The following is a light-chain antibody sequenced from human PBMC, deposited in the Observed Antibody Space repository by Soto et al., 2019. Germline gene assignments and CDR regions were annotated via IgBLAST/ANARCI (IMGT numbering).Light chain of an antibody. CDR3: QQANSFPIT. V-gene: IGKV1-12*01. CDR2: TTS. Sequence: DIQMTQSPSFMSASVGDRVTVTCRASQGINRWLAWYQQKPGKAPKLLIYTTSTLASGVPSRFSGSGSGTDFTLTSSSLQPADFATYYCQQANSFPITFGQGTRLEIK. J-gene: IGKJ5*01. CDR1: QGINRW.